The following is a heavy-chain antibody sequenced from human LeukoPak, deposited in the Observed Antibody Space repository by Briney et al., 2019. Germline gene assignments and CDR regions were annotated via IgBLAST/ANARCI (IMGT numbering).Heavy chain of an antibody. J-gene: IGHJ5*02. CDR2: INPSGGST. V-gene: IGHV1-46*01. Sequence: ASVKVSCKASGYTFTSYYMQWVRQAPGQGLEWMGIINPSGGSTSYAQKFQGRVTMTRDTSTSTVYMELSSLRSEDTAVYYCARGNIVVVPAAITYWFDPWGQGTLVTVSS. CDR3: ARGNIVVVPAAITYWFDP. CDR1: GYTFTSYY. D-gene: IGHD2-2*01.